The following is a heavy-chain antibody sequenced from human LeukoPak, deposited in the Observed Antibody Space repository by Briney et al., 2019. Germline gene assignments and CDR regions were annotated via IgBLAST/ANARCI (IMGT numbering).Heavy chain of an antibody. CDR2: ISYDGINK. J-gene: IGHJ4*02. Sequence: GGSLRLSCAASGFTFSGYGMHWVRQAPGKGLEWVAVISYDGINKYYADSVKGRFTISRDNSKNTLYLQMNSLRAEDTAVYYCAKWGYSYGFDYWGQGTLVTVSS. CDR1: GFTFSGYG. D-gene: IGHD5-18*01. CDR3: AKWGYSYGFDY. V-gene: IGHV3-30*18.